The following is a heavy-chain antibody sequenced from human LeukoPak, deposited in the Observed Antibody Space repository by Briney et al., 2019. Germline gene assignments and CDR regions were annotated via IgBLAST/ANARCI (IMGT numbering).Heavy chain of an antibody. D-gene: IGHD3-10*01. Sequence: GGSLRLSCAASGLIISGNAMVWVRQAPGKGLEYVSAINSNGNSTYYANSVKGRFTLSRDNSKNTLYLEMGSLRPEDMAVYHCARGYKGYMDVWGKGTTVTVSS. CDR3: ARGYKGYMDV. V-gene: IGHV3-64*01. CDR1: GLIISGNA. CDR2: INSNGNST. J-gene: IGHJ6*03.